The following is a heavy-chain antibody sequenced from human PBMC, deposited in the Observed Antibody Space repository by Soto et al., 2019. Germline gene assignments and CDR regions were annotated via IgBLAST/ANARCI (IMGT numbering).Heavy chain of an antibody. CDR1: GFTFSSYS. V-gene: IGHV3-21*01. CDR2: ISRSSSCI. CDR3: ARDLHDYVSFRFDP. D-gene: IGHD3-16*01. J-gene: IGHJ5*02. Sequence: PGGSLRLSCAASGFTFSSYSMNWVRQAPGKGLEWVSSISRSSSCIYYADSVKGRFTISRDNAKNSLYLQMNSLRAEDTAVYYCARDLHDYVSFRFDPWGQGTLVTVSS.